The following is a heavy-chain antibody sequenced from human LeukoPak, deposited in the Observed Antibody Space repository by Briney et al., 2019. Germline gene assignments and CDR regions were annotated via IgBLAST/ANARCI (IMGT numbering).Heavy chain of an antibody. Sequence: GGSLRLSCAASGFTFDDYAMHWVRQAPGKGLEWVSGISWNSGSIGYADPVKGRFTISRDNAKSSLYLQMNSLRAEDTALYYCAKDIRRYSGSYFDYWGQGTLVTVSS. CDR1: GFTFDDYA. D-gene: IGHD1-26*01. CDR2: ISWNSGSI. V-gene: IGHV3-9*01. CDR3: AKDIRRYSGSYFDY. J-gene: IGHJ4*02.